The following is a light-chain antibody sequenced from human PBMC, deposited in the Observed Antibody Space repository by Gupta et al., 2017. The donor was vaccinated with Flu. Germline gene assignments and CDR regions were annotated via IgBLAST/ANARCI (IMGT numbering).Light chain of an antibody. CDR3: ISYAGSSRTYV. Sequence: DVGGYQSVSWYQKVAGNAPRVIIYEVYKRSSGVPDRFSGSKSGNTASLIVTGLQTEEEADYYCISYAGSSRTYVFGTGTTITVL. CDR2: EVY. J-gene: IGLJ1*01. V-gene: IGLV2-8*01. CDR1: DVGGYQS.